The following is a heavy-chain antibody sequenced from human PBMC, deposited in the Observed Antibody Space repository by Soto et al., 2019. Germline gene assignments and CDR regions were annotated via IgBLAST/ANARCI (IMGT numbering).Heavy chain of an antibody. V-gene: IGHV4-31*03. CDR3: ARDGPLLSQDRGYYYYGMDV. D-gene: IGHD3-10*01. Sequence: PSETLSLTCTVSGGSISSGGYYWSWIRQHPGKGLEWIGYIYYSGSTYYNPSLKSRVTISVDTSKNQFSLKLSSVTAADTAVYYCARDGPLLSQDRGYYYYGMDVWGQGTTVTVSS. CDR2: IYYSGST. CDR1: GGSISSGGYY. J-gene: IGHJ6*02.